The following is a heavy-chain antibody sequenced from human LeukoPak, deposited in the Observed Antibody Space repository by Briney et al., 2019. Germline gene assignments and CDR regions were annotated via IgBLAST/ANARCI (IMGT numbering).Heavy chain of an antibody. CDR1: GYTFTSYD. V-gene: IGHV1-8*01. J-gene: IGHJ4*02. CDR3: AGGQREYSSSQFDY. D-gene: IGHD6-13*01. CDR2: MNPNSGNT. Sequence: ASVKVSCKASGYTFTSYDINWVRQATGQGLEWMGWMNPNSGNTGYAQKFQGRVTMTRNTSISTAYMELSSLRSEDTAVYYCAGGQREYSSSQFDYWGQGTLVTVSS.